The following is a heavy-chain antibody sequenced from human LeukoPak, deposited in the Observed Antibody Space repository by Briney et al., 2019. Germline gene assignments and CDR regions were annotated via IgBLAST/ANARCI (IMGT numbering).Heavy chain of an antibody. CDR1: GFIFTSYA. Sequence: GGSLRLSCAASGFIFTSYAMSWVRPAPGKGLEWVSTISGSGHSIYYADSVKGRFTISRDNSKNTLYLQMNSLRAEDTAVYYCAKESPAFDYWGQGTLVTVSS. CDR2: ISGSGHSI. V-gene: IGHV3-23*01. CDR3: AKESPAFDY. J-gene: IGHJ4*02.